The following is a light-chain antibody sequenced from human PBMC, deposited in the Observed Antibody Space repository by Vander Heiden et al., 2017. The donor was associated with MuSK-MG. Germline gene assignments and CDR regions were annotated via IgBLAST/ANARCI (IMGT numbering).Light chain of an antibody. CDR1: QSILYRSNNKNY. J-gene: IGKJ2*01. V-gene: IGKV4-1*01. CDR2: WAS. CDR3: RHDDTAPGT. Sequence: DIVMTQSPDSLAVSLGERATINCKSSQSILYRSNNKNYLAWYQQKPGQPPKLLIYWASTRESGVPDRFSGSGSGTNFTLTISSLQTEDVAVYYCRHDDTAPGTFGQGTKLEIK.